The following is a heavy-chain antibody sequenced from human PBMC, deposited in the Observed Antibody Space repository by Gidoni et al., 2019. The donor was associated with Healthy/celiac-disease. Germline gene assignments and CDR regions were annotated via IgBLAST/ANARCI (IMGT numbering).Heavy chain of an antibody. CDR3: AKEMGSSGYSDAFDI. J-gene: IGHJ3*02. CDR1: GFPFSRYA. D-gene: IGHD3-22*01. Sequence: EVQLLESGGGLVQPGGSLRLSCAASGFPFSRYAMSGVRQAPGKGLEWGSAISGSGGSTYYADSVKGRFTISRDNSKNTLYLQMNSLRAEDTAVYYCAKEMGSSGYSDAFDIWGQGTMVTVSS. V-gene: IGHV3-23*01. CDR2: ISGSGGST.